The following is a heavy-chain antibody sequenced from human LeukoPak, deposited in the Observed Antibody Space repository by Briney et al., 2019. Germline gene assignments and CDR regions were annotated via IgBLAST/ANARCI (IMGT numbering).Heavy chain of an antibody. CDR3: AGELELRSAWFDP. Sequence: PGGSLRLSCAASGFTFSDYYMSWIRQAPGKGLEWVSYISSSGSTIYYADSVKGRFTISRDNAKNSLYLQMNSLRAEDTAVYYCAGELELRSAWFDPWGQGTLVTVSS. J-gene: IGHJ5*02. D-gene: IGHD1-7*01. V-gene: IGHV3-11*01. CDR1: GFTFSDYY. CDR2: ISSSGSTI.